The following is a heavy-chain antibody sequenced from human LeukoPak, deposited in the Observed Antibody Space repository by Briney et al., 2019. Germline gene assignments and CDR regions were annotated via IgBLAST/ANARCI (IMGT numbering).Heavy chain of an antibody. J-gene: IGHJ4*02. Sequence: GGSLRLSCAASGFSVTRNYVSWVRQAPGKGLEWVSAISGSGGSTYYADSVKGRFTISRDNSKNTLYLQMNSLRAEDTAVYYCAKGPPLEGSWGQGTLVTVSS. CDR2: ISGSGGST. CDR1: GFSVTRNY. CDR3: AKGPPLEGS. V-gene: IGHV3-23*01. D-gene: IGHD3-10*01.